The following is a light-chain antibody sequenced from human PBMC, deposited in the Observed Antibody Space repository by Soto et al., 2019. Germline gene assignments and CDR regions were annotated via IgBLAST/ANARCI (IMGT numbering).Light chain of an antibody. J-gene: IGLJ1*01. V-gene: IGLV2-8*01. Sequence: QSVLTQPPSASGSPGQSVTIACTGTSSDVGYYNYVSWYQQPPGKAPKLLIYDVSKRPSGVPDRFSGSKSGNTASLTVSGHQAEDEGDYYCSSYAGSNYPYVFGTGTKVTVL. CDR2: DVS. CDR3: SSYAGSNYPYV. CDR1: SSDVGYYNY.